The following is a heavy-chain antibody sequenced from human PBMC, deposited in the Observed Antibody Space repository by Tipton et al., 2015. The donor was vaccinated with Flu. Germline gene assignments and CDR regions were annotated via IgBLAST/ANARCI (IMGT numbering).Heavy chain of an antibody. CDR3: ARAGVKLGVRYRYFDL. Sequence: TLSLTCTVSGGSISSYYWSWIRQPPGKGLEWIGYIYYSGSTNYNPSLKSRVTISVDTSKNQFSLKLSSVTAADTAVYYCARAGVKLGVRYRYFDLWGRGTLVTVSS. J-gene: IGHJ2*01. CDR1: GGSISSYY. V-gene: IGHV4-59*01. D-gene: IGHD1-26*01. CDR2: IYYSGST.